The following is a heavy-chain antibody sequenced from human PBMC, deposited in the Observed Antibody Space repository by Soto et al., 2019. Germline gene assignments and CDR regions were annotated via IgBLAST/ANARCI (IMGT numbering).Heavy chain of an antibody. V-gene: IGHV4-30-4*01. J-gene: IGHJ6*02. D-gene: IGHD4-4*01. Sequence: QVQLQESGPGLVKPSQTLSLTCTVSGGSISSGDYYWSWIRQPPGKGLEWIGYIYYSGSTYYNPSLKSRVTISVDTSKNQFSLSLSSVTAADTAGYYCARDDYSNYVGYYYGMDVWGQGTTVTVSS. CDR1: GGSISSGDYY. CDR2: IYYSGST. CDR3: ARDDYSNYVGYYYGMDV.